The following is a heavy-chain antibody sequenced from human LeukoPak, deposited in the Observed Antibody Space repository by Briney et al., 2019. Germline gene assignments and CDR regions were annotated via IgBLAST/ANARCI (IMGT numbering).Heavy chain of an antibody. CDR1: GFIVSSNY. J-gene: IGHJ5*02. V-gene: IGHV3-66*01. Sequence: GGSLRLSCAASGFIVSSNYMNWVRQAPGKGLEWVSVIYSGGSTYYADSVKGRFTISGDKSKNTLYLQMNSLRAEDTAVYYCARSSLKLWTYDSWGQGTLVTVSS. CDR3: ARSSLKLWTYDS. D-gene: IGHD3-16*01. CDR2: IYSGGST.